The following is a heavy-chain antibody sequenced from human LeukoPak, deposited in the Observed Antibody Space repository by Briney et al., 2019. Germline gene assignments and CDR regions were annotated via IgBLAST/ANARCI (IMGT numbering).Heavy chain of an antibody. CDR3: AKVMEVSTHGMGV. J-gene: IGHJ6*02. CDR2: IYYTGST. V-gene: IGHV4-59*01. D-gene: IGHD5/OR15-5a*01. CDR1: GGSISSYY. Sequence: SETLSPTCTVSGGSISSYYWTWIRQPPGKGLEWIGYIYYTGSTNYNPSLKSRVTISVDTSKNQFSLKLSSVTAADTAVYYCAKVMEVSTHGMGVWGQGTTVTVSS.